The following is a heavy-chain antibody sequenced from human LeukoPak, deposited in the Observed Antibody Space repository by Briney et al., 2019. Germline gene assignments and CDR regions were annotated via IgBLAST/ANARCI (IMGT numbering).Heavy chain of an antibody. Sequence: SETLSLTCTVSGYSISSGYYWGWIRQPPGKGLEWIGSIYHSGSTYYNPSLKSRVTISVDTSKNQFSLKLSSVTAADTAVYYCARLRSYYYYYYYMDVWGKGTTVTVSS. D-gene: IGHD3-10*01. CDR3: ARLRSYYYYYYYMDV. CDR2: IYHSGST. CDR1: GYSISSGYY. J-gene: IGHJ6*03. V-gene: IGHV4-38-2*02.